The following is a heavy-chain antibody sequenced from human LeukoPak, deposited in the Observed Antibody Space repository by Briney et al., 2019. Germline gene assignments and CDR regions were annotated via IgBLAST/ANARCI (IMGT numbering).Heavy chain of an antibody. CDR3: AKDLPPYGSGIHTFDY. D-gene: IGHD3-10*01. CDR2: IRYDGSNK. J-gene: IGHJ4*02. CDR1: GFTFSSYS. V-gene: IGHV3-30*02. Sequence: GGSLRLSCAASGFTFSSYSMNWVRQAPGKGLEWVAFIRYDGSNKYYADSVKGRFTISRDNSKNTLYLQMNSLRAEDTAVYYCAKDLPPYGSGIHTFDYWGQGTLVTVSS.